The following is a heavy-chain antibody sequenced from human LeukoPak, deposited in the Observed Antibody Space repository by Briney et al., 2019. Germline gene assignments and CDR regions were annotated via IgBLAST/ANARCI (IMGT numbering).Heavy chain of an antibody. D-gene: IGHD2-15*01. Sequence: GASVKVSCKASGYTFTGYYMHWVRQAPGQGLEWMGRINPNSGGTNYAQKFQGRVTMTRDTSISTAYMELSRLRSDDTAVYYCMRHLGGLRDYYYYGMDVWGQGTTVTVSS. J-gene: IGHJ6*02. V-gene: IGHV1-2*06. CDR3: MRHLGGLRDYYYYGMDV. CDR2: INPNSGGT. CDR1: GYTFTGYY.